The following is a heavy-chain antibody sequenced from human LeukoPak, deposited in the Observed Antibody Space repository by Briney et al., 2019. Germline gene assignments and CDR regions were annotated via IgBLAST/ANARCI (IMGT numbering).Heavy chain of an antibody. CDR3: ARSAEAEYYYDSSGLWEY. D-gene: IGHD3-22*01. CDR2: INHSGRN. J-gene: IGHJ4*02. V-gene: IGHV4-34*01. CDR1: GGSFSGYY. Sequence: PSETLSLTCAVYGGSFSGYYWSWIRQPPGKGLEWIGEINHSGRNNYNPSLKSRVTISVDTSKNQVSLKLSSVTAADTAVYFRARSAEAEYYYDSSGLWEYWGQGTLVTVSS.